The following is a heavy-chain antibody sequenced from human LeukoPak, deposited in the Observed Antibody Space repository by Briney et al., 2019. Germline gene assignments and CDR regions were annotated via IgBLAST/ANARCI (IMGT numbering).Heavy chain of an antibody. Sequence: PGGSLRLSCAASGFTFSSYAMSWVRRAPRKGLEWVSAIGSTGDTYYPDSVKGRFTISRENAKNSLYLQMNSLRAGDTAVYYCARGGRQDAFDIWGQGTMVTVSS. CDR1: GFTFSSYA. V-gene: IGHV3-13*01. J-gene: IGHJ3*02. CDR2: IGSTGDT. D-gene: IGHD1-26*01. CDR3: ARGGRQDAFDI.